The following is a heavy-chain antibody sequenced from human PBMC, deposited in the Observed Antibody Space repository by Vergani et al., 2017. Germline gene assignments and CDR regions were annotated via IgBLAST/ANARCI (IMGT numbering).Heavy chain of an antibody. CDR2: INHSGST. Sequence: QVQLQQWGAGLLKPSETLSLTCAVYGGSFSGYYWSWIRQPPGKGLEWIGEINHSGSTNYNPSLKSGVTISVDTSKNQFSLKLSSVTAADTAVYYCARGDSSGWYGYWGQGTLVTVSS. CDR1: GGSFSGYY. V-gene: IGHV4-34*01. J-gene: IGHJ4*02. CDR3: ARGDSSGWYGY. D-gene: IGHD6-19*01.